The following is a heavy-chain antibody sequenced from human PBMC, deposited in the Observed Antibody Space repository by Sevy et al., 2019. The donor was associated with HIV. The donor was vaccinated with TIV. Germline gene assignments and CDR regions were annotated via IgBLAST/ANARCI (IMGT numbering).Heavy chain of an antibody. J-gene: IGHJ4*02. Sequence: ASVKVSCKVSGYTLTELSMHWVRQAPGKGLEWMGGFDPEDGETISAQKFQGRVTMTEEISTDTAYMELSSLRSEDTAVYYCATPTGAAGTGFDYWGQGTLVTVSS. CDR2: FDPEDGET. CDR3: ATPTGAAGTGFDY. CDR1: GYTLTELS. D-gene: IGHD6-13*01. V-gene: IGHV1-24*01.